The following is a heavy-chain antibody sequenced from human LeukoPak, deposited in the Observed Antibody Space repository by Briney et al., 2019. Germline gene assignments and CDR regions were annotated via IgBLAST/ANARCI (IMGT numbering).Heavy chain of an antibody. Sequence: GGSLRLFCAASGFTLRSYDMSWVRQGPGKGLEWVSAISVSGNTYHADSVEGRFHISRDNAKNSLYLQMNSVRTEDTALYYCAKNYRLYYDTSGYRGQFDYWGQGTLVTVSS. CDR3: AKNYRLYYDTSGYRGQFDY. V-gene: IGHV3-23*01. CDR2: ISVSGNT. CDR1: GFTLRSYD. J-gene: IGHJ4*02. D-gene: IGHD3-22*01.